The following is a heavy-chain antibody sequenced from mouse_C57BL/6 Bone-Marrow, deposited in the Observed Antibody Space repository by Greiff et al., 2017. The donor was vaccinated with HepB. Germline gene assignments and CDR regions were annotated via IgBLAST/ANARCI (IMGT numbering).Heavy chain of an antibody. CDR3: TTPVYYDYDEGD. CDR1: GFNINDDY. D-gene: IGHD2-4*01. V-gene: IGHV14-4*01. J-gene: IGHJ3*01. CDR2: IDPENGDT. Sequence: VQLQQSGAELVRPGASVKLSCTASGFNINDDYMHWVKQRPEQGLEWIGWIDPENGDTEYASKFQGKATITADTSSNTAYLQLSSLTSEDTAVYYCTTPVYYDYDEGDWGQGTLVTVSA.